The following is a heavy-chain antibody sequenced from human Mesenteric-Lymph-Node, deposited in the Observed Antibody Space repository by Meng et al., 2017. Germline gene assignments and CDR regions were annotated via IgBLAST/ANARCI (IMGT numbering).Heavy chain of an antibody. J-gene: IGHJ4*02. V-gene: IGHV4-34*01. CDR1: GGSFSGYY. CDR2: INHSGST. Sequence: QVQLQQWGAGLLKPSKTLSLTCAVYGGSFSGYYWSWVRQPPGKGLEWIGEINHSGSTNYNPSLKSRVSMSVDKSQNHFSLRLSSVTAADTAVYYCTTLYGDSISWGQGTLVTVSS. D-gene: IGHD4-17*01. CDR3: TTLYGDSIS.